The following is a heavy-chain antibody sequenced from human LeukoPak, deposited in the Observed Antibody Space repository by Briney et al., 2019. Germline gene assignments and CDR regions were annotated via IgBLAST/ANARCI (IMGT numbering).Heavy chain of an antibody. CDR3: ARGHYYYDSSGYCFDY. CDR2: IIPIFGTA. Sequence: SVKVSCKASGGTFSSYAISWVRQAPGQGLEWMGRIIPIFGTANYAQKFQGRVTITTDESTSTAYMELSSLRSEDTAVYYCARGHYYYDSSGYCFDYWGQGTLVTVSS. CDR1: GGTFSSYA. J-gene: IGHJ4*02. V-gene: IGHV1-69*05. D-gene: IGHD3-22*01.